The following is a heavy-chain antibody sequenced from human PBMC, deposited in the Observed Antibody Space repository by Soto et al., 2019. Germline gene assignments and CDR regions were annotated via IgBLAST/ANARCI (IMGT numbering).Heavy chain of an antibody. CDR1: GFPFRSYE. CDR3: AILDFGDYLLSYGVDV. V-gene: IGHV3-48*03. J-gene: IGHJ6*02. Sequence: EVQLVESGGALVHPGGSLRLSCAVSGFPFRSYEMNWVRQAPGKGPEWVSYITSSSDAIYYAAAVKGRFTVSRDNAKNSLYLQMTSLRAEDTAVYYCAILDFGDYLLSYGVDVWGQGTTVTVSS. D-gene: IGHD4-17*01. CDR2: ITSSSDAI.